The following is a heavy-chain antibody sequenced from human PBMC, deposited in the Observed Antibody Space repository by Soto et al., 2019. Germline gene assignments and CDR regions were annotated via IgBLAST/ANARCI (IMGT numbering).Heavy chain of an antibody. Sequence: SQTLSLTCAISGDSVSSNSASWNWIRQSPSRGFEWLGRTYYRSKWFTDYAVSVKSRITINPDTSKNQFSLKLSSVTAADTAVYYCARVTDGRGSYGYRAHWFDPWGQGTLVTVSS. CDR1: GDSVSSNSAS. V-gene: IGHV6-1*01. CDR3: ARVTDGRGSYGYRAHWFDP. D-gene: IGHD5-18*01. CDR2: TYYRSKWFT. J-gene: IGHJ5*02.